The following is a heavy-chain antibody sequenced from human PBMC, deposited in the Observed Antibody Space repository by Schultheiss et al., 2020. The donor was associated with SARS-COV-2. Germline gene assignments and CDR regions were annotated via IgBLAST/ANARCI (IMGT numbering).Heavy chain of an antibody. CDR3: ARSHCGGDCYYFYAMDV. V-gene: IGHV3-19*01. D-gene: IGHD2-21*02. Sequence: GGSLRLSCAASGFTFTSYAMSWVRQAPGKGLEWVSGVSWNGSRTHYADSVKGRFIISRDNAKKSLHLQMNSLRAEDTAVYYCARSHCGGDCYYFYAMDVWGQGTTVTVSS. CDR2: VSWNGSRT. CDR1: GFTFTSYA. J-gene: IGHJ6*02.